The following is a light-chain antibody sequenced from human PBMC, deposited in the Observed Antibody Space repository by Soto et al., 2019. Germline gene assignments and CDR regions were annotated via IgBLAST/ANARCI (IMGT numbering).Light chain of an antibody. CDR2: EGS. CDR3: CSYAGSRTYVL. J-gene: IGLJ2*01. CDR1: SSDVGSYNL. V-gene: IGLV2-23*01. Sequence: QSALTQPASVSGSPGQSITISCTGTSSDVGSYNLVSWYQQHPGKAPKLMIYEGSKRPSGVSNRFSGSKSGNTASLTISGLQAEDEADYCCCSYAGSRTYVLFGGGTKLTVL.